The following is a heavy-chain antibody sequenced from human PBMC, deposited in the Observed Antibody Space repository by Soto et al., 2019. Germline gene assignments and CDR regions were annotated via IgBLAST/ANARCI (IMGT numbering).Heavy chain of an antibody. J-gene: IGHJ4*02. Sequence: NPSETLSLTCAVYGGSFSGYYWSWIRQPPGKGLEWIGEINHSGSTNYNPSLKSRVTISVDTSKNQFSLKLSSVTAADTAVYYCARDTYYYGSGSYYGRARFIDYWGQGTLVTVSS. D-gene: IGHD3-10*01. CDR3: ARDTYYYGSGSYYGRARFIDY. CDR1: GGSFSGYY. V-gene: IGHV4-34*01. CDR2: INHSGST.